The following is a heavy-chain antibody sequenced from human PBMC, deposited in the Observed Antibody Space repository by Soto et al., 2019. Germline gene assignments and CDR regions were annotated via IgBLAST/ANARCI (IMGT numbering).Heavy chain of an antibody. CDR3: TTDWAPYDSSGPYPLH. J-gene: IGHJ4*02. Sequence: GSLRLSCAASVFSFSNTWMSWVRQTPGKGLEWVGRIKSQTDGETTDYTAPVKGRFTISRDDSRNTLFLHLNSLKIEDTAVYYCTTDWAPYDSSGPYPLHWGQGTLVTV. V-gene: IGHV3-15*01. CDR2: IKSQTDGETT. D-gene: IGHD3-22*01. CDR1: VFSFSNTW.